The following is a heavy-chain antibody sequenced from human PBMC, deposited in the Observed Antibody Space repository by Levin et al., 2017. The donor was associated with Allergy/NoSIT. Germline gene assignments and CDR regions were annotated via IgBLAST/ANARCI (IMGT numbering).Heavy chain of an antibody. V-gene: IGHV3-11*01. J-gene: IGHJ3*02. Sequence: PGGSLRLSCAASGFTFSDYYMSWIRQAPGKGLEWVSYISSSGSTIYYADSVKGRFTISRDNAKNSLYLQMNSLRAEDTAVYYCARDGPRGYSGYDNDAFDIWGQGTMVTVSS. CDR2: ISSSGSTI. CDR1: GFTFSDYY. D-gene: IGHD5-12*01. CDR3: ARDGPRGYSGYDNDAFDI.